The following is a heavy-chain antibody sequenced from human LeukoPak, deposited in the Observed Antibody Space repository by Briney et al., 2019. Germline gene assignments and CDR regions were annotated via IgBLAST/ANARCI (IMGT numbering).Heavy chain of an antibody. CDR1: GYTFTSYY. J-gene: IGHJ2*01. D-gene: IGHD1-26*01. V-gene: IGHV1-46*01. CDR3: ARDEGANGLYWYFDL. Sequence: ASVKVSCKASGYTFTSYYMHWVRQAPGQGLEWMGIINPSGGSTSYAQKFQGRVTMTRDTSTSTVYMELSSLRSEDTAVYYCARDEGANGLYWYFDLWGRGTLVTVSS. CDR2: INPSGGST.